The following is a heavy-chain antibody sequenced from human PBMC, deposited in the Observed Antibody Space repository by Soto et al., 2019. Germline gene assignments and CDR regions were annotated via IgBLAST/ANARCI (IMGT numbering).Heavy chain of an antibody. J-gene: IGHJ3*01. CDR2: INPNSGGA. V-gene: IGHV1-2*04. CDR1: GYTFTGYY. CDR3: ARDDYDGSASYGLEN. Sequence: QLHLVQSGAEVKKPGASVKVSCKASGYTFTGYYIHWVRQAPGQRLEWMGWINPNSGGANIAQKFQCWVTMNRDTSIRKTYMELSRLRSNDTAVYYCARDDYDGSASYGLENWGQETMVTIAS. D-gene: IGHD3-16*01.